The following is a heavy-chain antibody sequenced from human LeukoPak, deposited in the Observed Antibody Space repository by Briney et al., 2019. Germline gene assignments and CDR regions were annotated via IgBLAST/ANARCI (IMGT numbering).Heavy chain of an antibody. D-gene: IGHD3-10*01. V-gene: IGHV5-51*01. CDR3: ARLSTYYYGSGSYSDY. J-gene: IGHJ4*02. Sequence: GESLKISCKGSGYSFTSYWIGWVRQMPGKGLEWMGIIYPGDSDTRYSPSFQGQVTISADKSISTPYLQWSSLKASDTAMYCCARLSTYYYGSGSYSDYWGQGTLVTVSS. CDR2: IYPGDSDT. CDR1: GYSFTSYW.